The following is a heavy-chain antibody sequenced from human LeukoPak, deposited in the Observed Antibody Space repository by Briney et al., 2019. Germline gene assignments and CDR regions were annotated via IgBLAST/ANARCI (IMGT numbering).Heavy chain of an antibody. V-gene: IGHV3-7*01. D-gene: IGHD2-21*02. J-gene: IGHJ3*02. CDR2: IKEDGSEK. Sequence: QTGGPLRLSCAASGFTFSNYWMNWVRQAPGKGLEWVANIKEDGSEKYYVDSVRGRFTISRDNAKNSLYLQMSSLRAEDTAVYYCARDLQCGGDCHYDALDIWGQGTMVTVSS. CDR3: ARDLQCGGDCHYDALDI. CDR1: GFTFSNYW.